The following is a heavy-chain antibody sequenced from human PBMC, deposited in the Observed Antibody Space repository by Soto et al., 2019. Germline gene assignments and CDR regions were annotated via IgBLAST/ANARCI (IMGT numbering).Heavy chain of an antibody. Sequence: PSETLSLTCAVSGGSISSGGYSWSWIRQPPGKGLEWIGYIYHSGSTYYNPSLKSRVTISVDRSKNQSSLKLSSVTAADTAVYYCARISSGYDYWGQGTLVTVSS. CDR2: IYHSGST. CDR3: ARISSGYDY. J-gene: IGHJ4*02. CDR1: GGSISSGGYS. V-gene: IGHV4-30-2*01. D-gene: IGHD3-22*01.